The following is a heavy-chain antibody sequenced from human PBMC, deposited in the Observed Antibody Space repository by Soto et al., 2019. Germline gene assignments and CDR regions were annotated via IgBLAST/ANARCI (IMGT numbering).Heavy chain of an antibody. D-gene: IGHD3-10*01. J-gene: IGHJ6*03. CDR2: IYYSGST. V-gene: IGHV4-59*01. CDR1: GGSISSYY. CDR3: GRQRITKVRGARGFYMEV. Sequence: SETLSLTCTVSGGSISSYYWSWIRQPPGKGLEWIGYIYYSGSTNYNPSLKSRVTISVDTSKNQFSLKLSSVTAADTAVYYCGRQRITKVRGARGFYMEVWGKGTKVTVSS.